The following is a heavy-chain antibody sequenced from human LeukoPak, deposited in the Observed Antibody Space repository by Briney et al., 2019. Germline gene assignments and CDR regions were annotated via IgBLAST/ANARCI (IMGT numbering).Heavy chain of an antibody. CDR2: IYSGGST. V-gene: IGHV3-53*01. CDR3: AKDRKAPLYYDVWSGYYSAFDY. D-gene: IGHD3-3*01. J-gene: IGHJ4*02. CDR1: GFTVSSNY. Sequence: GGSLILSCAASGFTVSSNYMTRVRQAPGKGLEWVSLIYSGGSTYYADSVKGRFTISRDNSKNTLYLQMNSLRAEDTAVYYCAKDRKAPLYYDVWSGYYSAFDYWGQGTLVTVSS.